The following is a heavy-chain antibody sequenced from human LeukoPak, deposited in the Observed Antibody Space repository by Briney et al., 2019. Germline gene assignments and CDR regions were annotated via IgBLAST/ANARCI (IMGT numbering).Heavy chain of an antibody. D-gene: IGHD4-17*01. J-gene: IGHJ4*02. CDR2: IWYDAITK. V-gene: IGHV3-33*01. CDR3: ARGGTTVTMNLFDK. Sequence: PGRSLRLSCAAPGFTFSSYAMHWVRQAPGKGLEWVAVIWYDAITKYYADSVKGRFTISRDNSKDTLYLQMNSLRAEDTAVYYCARGGTTVTMNLFDKWGQGTLVTVSS. CDR1: GFTFSSYA.